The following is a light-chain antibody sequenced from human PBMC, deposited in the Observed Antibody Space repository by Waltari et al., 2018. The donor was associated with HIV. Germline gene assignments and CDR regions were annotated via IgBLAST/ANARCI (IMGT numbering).Light chain of an antibody. J-gene: IGKJ1*01. CDR1: QSISNW. CDR3: QQYNNYWT. V-gene: IGKV1-5*03. CDR2: KAS. Sequence: DIQMTQSPSTLSASVGDRVTITCRASQSISNWLAWDQQKPWKAPKLLIYKASSLERGVPSRFSGSGAGTEFTLTISSLQPDDFATYYCQQYNNYWTFGQGTKVEIK.